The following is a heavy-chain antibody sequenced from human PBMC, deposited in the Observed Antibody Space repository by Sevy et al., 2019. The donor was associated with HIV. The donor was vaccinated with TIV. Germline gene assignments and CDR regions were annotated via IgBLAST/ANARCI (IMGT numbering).Heavy chain of an antibody. Sequence: GGSLRLSCAASGFTFTSYAMTWVRQAPGKGLEWVSGISGSGASTYYADSVKGRFTISRDDSKNTAYLQMNNLRTDDAAAYYCARVAVEYCTDDCYHRFDYWGQGTQVTVSS. V-gene: IGHV3-23*01. CDR1: GFTFTSYA. D-gene: IGHD2-21*02. CDR2: ISGSGAST. J-gene: IGHJ4*02. CDR3: ARVAVEYCTDDCYHRFDY.